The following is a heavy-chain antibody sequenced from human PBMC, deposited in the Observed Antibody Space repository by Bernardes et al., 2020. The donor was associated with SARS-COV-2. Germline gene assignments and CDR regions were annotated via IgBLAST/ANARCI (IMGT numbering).Heavy chain of an antibody. CDR1: GFTFSSYA. Sequence: GGSLRLSCAASGFTFSSYAMSWVRQAPGKGLEWVSAISGSGGSTYYADSVKGRFTISRDNSKNTLYLQMNSLRAEDTAVYYCAKVLPPDYYDSSGDEWYFDLWGRGTLVTVSS. D-gene: IGHD3-22*01. CDR2: ISGSGGST. J-gene: IGHJ2*01. CDR3: AKVLPPDYYDSSGDEWYFDL. V-gene: IGHV3-23*01.